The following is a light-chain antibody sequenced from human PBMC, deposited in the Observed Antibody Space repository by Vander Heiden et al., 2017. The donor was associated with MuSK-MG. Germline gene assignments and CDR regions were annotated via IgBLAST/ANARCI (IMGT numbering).Light chain of an antibody. J-gene: IGLJ1*01. CDR3: SSYTSSGLYV. V-gene: IGLV2-14*03. Sequence: QSALTQPASVSGSPGQSITISCTGTSSDVGGYNYVSWDQQHPGKAPKLMIYDVSNRPSGVSNRFSGSKSGNTASLTISGLQAEDEADYYCSSYTSSGLYVFGTGTRVTVL. CDR1: SSDVGGYNY. CDR2: DVS.